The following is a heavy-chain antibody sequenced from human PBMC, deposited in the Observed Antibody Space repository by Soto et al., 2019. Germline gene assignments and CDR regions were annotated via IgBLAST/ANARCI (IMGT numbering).Heavy chain of an antibody. CDR3: ARDLWGYGGTDCYPLDV. D-gene: IGHD2-21*02. Sequence: SDTLSLTCAVSGGSISIYYWSWIGQPPGKGLEWIGYMYNTGSTIYNPSLKSRVTISVDTSKNQFYLKVNSVTAADTAVYYCARDLWGYGGTDCYPLDVWGQGTTVTVSS. CDR2: MYNTGST. V-gene: IGHV4-59*01. J-gene: IGHJ6*02. CDR1: GGSISIYY.